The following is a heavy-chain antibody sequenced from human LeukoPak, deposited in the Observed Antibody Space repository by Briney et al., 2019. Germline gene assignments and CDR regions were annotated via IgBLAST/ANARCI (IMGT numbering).Heavy chain of an antibody. V-gene: IGHV4-30-2*01. CDR2: IYHSGST. CDR3: ARLRRNSSYYYYYMDV. J-gene: IGHJ6*03. CDR1: GGSISSGGYS. Sequence: SETLSLTCAVSGGSISSGGYSWSWIRQPPGKGLEWIGYIYHSGSTYYNPSLKSRVTISVDRSKNQFSLKLSSVTAADTAVYYCARLRRNSSYYYYYMDVWGKGTTVTVSS. D-gene: IGHD1-14*01.